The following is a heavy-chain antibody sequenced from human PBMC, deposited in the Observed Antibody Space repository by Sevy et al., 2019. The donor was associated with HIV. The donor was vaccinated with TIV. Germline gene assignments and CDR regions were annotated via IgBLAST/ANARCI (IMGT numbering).Heavy chain of an antibody. Sequence: GGSLRLSCVASGFSFSEYYISWIRQAPGKGLEWVSYISSRSSHTNFADSVKGRFTISRDNAKNLLYLQINSLRADDAAVYYCAMAFYSSCSDPDAFDIWGQGTMVTVSS. V-gene: IGHV3-11*06. D-gene: IGHD6-13*01. CDR2: ISSRSSHT. CDR1: GFSFSEYY. J-gene: IGHJ3*02. CDR3: AMAFYSSCSDPDAFDI.